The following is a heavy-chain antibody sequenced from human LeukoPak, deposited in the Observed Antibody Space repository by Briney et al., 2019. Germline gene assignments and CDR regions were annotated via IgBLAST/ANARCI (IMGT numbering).Heavy chain of an antibody. J-gene: IGHJ4*02. CDR3: SRGHCSGDSCYFDFDY. D-gene: IGHD2-15*01. V-gene: IGHV3-49*03. CDR2: IRSRAYGGTT. Sequence: GGSLRLSCAASGFTFGDYAMNWLRQAPGKGLEWVGFIRSRAYGGTTEYAASVKGRFTISRDDSKSIAYLQMNSLETEDTGVYYCSRGHCSGDSCYFDFDYWGQGTLVTVSS. CDR1: GFTFGDYA.